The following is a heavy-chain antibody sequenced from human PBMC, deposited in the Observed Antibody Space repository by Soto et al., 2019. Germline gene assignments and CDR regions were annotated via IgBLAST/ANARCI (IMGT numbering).Heavy chain of an antibody. J-gene: IGHJ6*03. CDR3: TTDPHSSWAYYYYYYMDV. CDR1: GFTFSNAW. CDR2: IKSKTDGGTT. Sequence: GGSLRLSCAASGFTFSNAWMSWVRQAPGKGLEWVGRIKSKTDGGTTDYAATVKSRFTISRDDSKNTLYLQMNSLKTEDTAVYYCTTDPHSSWAYYYYYYMDVWGKGTTVTVSS. V-gene: IGHV3-15*01. D-gene: IGHD6-13*01.